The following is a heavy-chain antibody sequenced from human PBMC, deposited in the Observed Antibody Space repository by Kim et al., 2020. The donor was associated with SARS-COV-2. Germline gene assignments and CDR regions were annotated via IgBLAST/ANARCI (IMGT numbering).Heavy chain of an antibody. J-gene: IGHJ4*02. D-gene: IGHD3-16*02. CDR1: GGTFSSYA. Sequence: SVKVSCKASGGTFSSYAISWVRQAPGQGLEWMGGIIPIFGTANYAQKFQGRVTITADESTSTAYMELSSLRSEDTAVYYCARDDLASLGVWGSYRYLSFGRDWGQGTLVTVSS. CDR2: IIPIFGTA. V-gene: IGHV1-69*13. CDR3: ARDDLASLGVWGSYRYLSFGRD.